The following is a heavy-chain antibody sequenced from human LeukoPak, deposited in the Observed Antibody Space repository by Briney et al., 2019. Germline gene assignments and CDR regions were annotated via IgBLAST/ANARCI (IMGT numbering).Heavy chain of an antibody. D-gene: IGHD4-11*01. CDR2: ISWNSGSI. CDR3: ARGSDYNLGSAFDI. Sequence: GGSLRLSCAASGFTFDDYAMHWVRQAPGKGLEWVSGISWNSGSIGYADSVKGRFTISRDNAKNSPYLQMNSLRAEDTALYYCARGSDYNLGSAFDIWGQGTMVTVSS. CDR1: GFTFDDYA. J-gene: IGHJ3*02. V-gene: IGHV3-9*01.